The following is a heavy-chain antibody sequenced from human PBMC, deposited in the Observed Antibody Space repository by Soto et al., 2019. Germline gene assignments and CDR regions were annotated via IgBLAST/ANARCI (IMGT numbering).Heavy chain of an antibody. CDR2: IKQDGNEK. Sequence: PGGSLRLSCSASGFNLISYWMTWVRQAPGKGLEWVANIKQDGNEKYYVDSVKGRLTISRGNAKNSFYLQMNSLRVEDTAVYYCARQKYTSGWYTYHFDYWGQGTLVTVSS. J-gene: IGHJ4*02. CDR1: GFNLISYW. V-gene: IGHV3-7*01. D-gene: IGHD6-19*01. CDR3: ARQKYTSGWYTYHFDY.